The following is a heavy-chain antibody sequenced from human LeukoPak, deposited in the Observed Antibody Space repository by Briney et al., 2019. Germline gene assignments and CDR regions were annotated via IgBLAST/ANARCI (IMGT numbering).Heavy chain of an antibody. J-gene: IGHJ4*02. Sequence: ASVKVSCKASGYAFTGYYMHWVRQAPGQGLEWMGWINPNSGGTKYAQKFQGRVTMTSDASISTAYMELSSLRSDDTAVYYCASRPDQHLLYYFDYWGQGALVTVSS. CDR2: INPNSGGT. CDR1: GYAFTGYY. D-gene: IGHD2-15*01. V-gene: IGHV1-2*02. CDR3: ASRPDQHLLYYFDY.